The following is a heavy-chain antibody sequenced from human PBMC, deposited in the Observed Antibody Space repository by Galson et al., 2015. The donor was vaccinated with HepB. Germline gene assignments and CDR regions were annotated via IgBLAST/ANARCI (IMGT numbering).Heavy chain of an antibody. CDR2: TYYRSKWYN. Sequence: CAISGDSVSSNSAAWNWIRRSPSRGLEWLGRTYYRSKWYNDYAVSVKSRMTINPDTSKNQFSLQLNSVTPEDTAVYYCAREGDSSSWDFDYWGQGTLVTVSS. D-gene: IGHD6-13*01. CDR3: AREGDSSSWDFDY. J-gene: IGHJ4*02. V-gene: IGHV6-1*01. CDR1: GDSVSSNSAA.